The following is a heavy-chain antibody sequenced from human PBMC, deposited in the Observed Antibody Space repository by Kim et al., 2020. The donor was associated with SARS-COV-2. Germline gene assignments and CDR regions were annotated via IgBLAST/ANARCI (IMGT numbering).Heavy chain of an antibody. Sequence: GGSLRLSCAASGFTFSNYGMTWVRQAPGKGPEWVSGISGSGDITTYADSVKGRFTISRDNSKNALYLQMSSLRAEDTAMYYCANPRQPDYWGQGTLVTVSS. D-gene: IGHD6-13*01. CDR3: ANPRQPDY. V-gene: IGHV3-23*01. CDR2: ISGSGDIT. J-gene: IGHJ4*02. CDR1: GFTFSNYG.